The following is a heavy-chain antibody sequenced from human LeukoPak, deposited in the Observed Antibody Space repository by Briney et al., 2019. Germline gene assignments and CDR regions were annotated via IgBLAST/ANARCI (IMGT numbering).Heavy chain of an antibody. Sequence: GGSLRLSCAASGFTFSSCWMSWVRQAPGKGLEWVANIKQDGSEKYYVDSVKGRFTISRDNAKNSLYLQMNSLRAEDTAVYYCARDRDDPGAFDIWGQGTMVTVSS. CDR3: ARDRDDPGAFDI. V-gene: IGHV3-7*01. J-gene: IGHJ3*02. D-gene: IGHD3-3*01. CDR1: GFTFSSCW. CDR2: IKQDGSEK.